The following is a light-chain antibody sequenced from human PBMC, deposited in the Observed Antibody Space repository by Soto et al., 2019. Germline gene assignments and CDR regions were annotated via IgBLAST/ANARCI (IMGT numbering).Light chain of an antibody. V-gene: IGKV1-12*01. CDR1: QCISSW. Sequence: DIQMTQSPSSVSASVGDRVTITCRASQCISSWLAWYQQKPGKAPKLLIYAASSLQSGVPSRLSGSGSRTDFTLTISRLQPEDFATYYCQQDNSFPLTFGGGTKVEIK. CDR2: AAS. J-gene: IGKJ4*01. CDR3: QQDNSFPLT.